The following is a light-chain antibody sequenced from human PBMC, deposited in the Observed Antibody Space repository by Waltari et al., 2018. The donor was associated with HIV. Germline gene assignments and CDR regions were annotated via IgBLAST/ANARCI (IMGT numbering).Light chain of an antibody. CDR1: SSDVGGYNH. Sequence: QSALTPPASVSGSPGQSITLSCPGTSSDVGGYNHVSWYQQHPGKAPKLMIYDVSKRPSGVSNRFSGSKSGNTASLTISGLQAEDEADYYCCSYAGSSTFVVFGGGTKLTVL. J-gene: IGLJ2*01. CDR2: DVS. V-gene: IGLV2-23*02. CDR3: CSYAGSSTFVV.